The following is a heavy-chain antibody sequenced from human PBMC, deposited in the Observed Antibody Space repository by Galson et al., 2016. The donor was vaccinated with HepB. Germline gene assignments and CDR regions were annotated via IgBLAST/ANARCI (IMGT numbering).Heavy chain of an antibody. Sequence: SLRLSCAASGFTLNNYALNWVRQAPGKGLEWVALISYDGSNRYYGDPVRGRFAISRDTSKNTVYLQMDSLRPEDTAVYYCAKDQGWEGGWFDPWGPGSTVTVSS. CDR1: GFTLNNYA. D-gene: IGHD6-19*01. CDR2: ISYDGSNR. V-gene: IGHV3-30*09. CDR3: AKDQGWEGGWFDP. J-gene: IGHJ3*01.